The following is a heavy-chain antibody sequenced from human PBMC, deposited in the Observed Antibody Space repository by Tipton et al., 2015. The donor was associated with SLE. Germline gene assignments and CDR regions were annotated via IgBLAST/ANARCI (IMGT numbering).Heavy chain of an antibody. CDR1: GDSMNGHY. CDR2: VYSSGNT. J-gene: IGHJ4*02. CDR3: ARDPNWYDYSDY. Sequence: LRLSCTVSGDSMNGHYWNWIRQPPGKGLEWIGRVYSSGNTNYNPSLKSRVTMSVDTSKNQFSLNLRSVTAADTAVYYCARDPNWYDYSDYWGQGMLVTVSS. V-gene: IGHV4-4*07. D-gene: IGHD1-14*01.